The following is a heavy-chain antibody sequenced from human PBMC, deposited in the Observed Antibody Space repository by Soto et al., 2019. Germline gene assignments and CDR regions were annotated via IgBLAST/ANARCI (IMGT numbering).Heavy chain of an antibody. J-gene: IGHJ4*02. V-gene: IGHV3-53*01. CDR1: GFSVSSTY. CDR2: IYSGGSA. D-gene: IGHD3-3*01. Sequence: EVQLVESGGDLILPGGSLRLSCAASGFSVSSTYMNWVRQAPGKGLEWVSVIYSGGSASYADSVKGRFTISRDNSKNTVYLQMSNMRADDTGVYYCASGEEWGWRHYFDLWGQRTLVTVSS. CDR3: ASGEEWGWRHYFDL.